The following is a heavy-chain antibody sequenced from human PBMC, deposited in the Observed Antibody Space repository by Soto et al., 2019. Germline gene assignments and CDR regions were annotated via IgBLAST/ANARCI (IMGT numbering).Heavy chain of an antibody. D-gene: IGHD2-15*01. J-gene: IGHJ4*02. CDR1: GYTFTSYG. CDR2: ISAYNGNT. CDR3: ARGISGGWFDY. V-gene: IGHV1-18*01. Sequence: QVQLVQSGAAVKKPGASVKFSCKASGYTFTSYGISWVRQAPGQGLEWMGWISAYNGNTNYAQKLQGRDTMTTDSSKITAYMELRSLRSDDTAVYYCARGISGGWFDYWGQGTLVTVSS.